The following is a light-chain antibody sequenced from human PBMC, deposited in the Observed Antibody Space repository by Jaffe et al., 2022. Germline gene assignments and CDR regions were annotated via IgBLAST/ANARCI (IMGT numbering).Light chain of an antibody. CDR3: QQYNSLPRT. Sequence: EIVLTQSPVTLSLSPGERATLSCRASQSVGSNYLAWFQQRPGQAPRLLIFGASTRAPGIPDRFSGSGSGTDFILTVSRLEPEDSAVYYCQQYNSLPRTFGQGTKVEIK. CDR1: QSVGSNY. CDR2: GAS. J-gene: IGKJ1*01. V-gene: IGKV3-20*01.